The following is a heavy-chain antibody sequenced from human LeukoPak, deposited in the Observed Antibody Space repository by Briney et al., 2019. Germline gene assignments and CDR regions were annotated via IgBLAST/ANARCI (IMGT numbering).Heavy chain of an antibody. J-gene: IGHJ4*02. CDR1: GYTFIKSG. CDR3: TRDPERDCSTTTCYPYYFDQ. Sequence: ASVKVSCKASGYTFIKSGISWVRQAPGQGLEWMGWISGYNGNTNYEQKFQGRVTMTTDTSTNTAYMELRSLSSDDAAVYYCTRDPERDCSTTTCYPYYFDQWGQGTLVTVSS. D-gene: IGHD5/OR15-5a*01. CDR2: ISGYNGNT. V-gene: IGHV1-18*01.